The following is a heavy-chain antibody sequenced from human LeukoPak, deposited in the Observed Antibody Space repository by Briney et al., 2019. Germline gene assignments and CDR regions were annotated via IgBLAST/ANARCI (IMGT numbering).Heavy chain of an antibody. CDR3: ATGTVTTWNDI. D-gene: IGHD4-17*01. CDR2: IYTSGST. J-gene: IGHJ3*02. Sequence: SETLSLTCTVSGGSISSYYWSWIRQPAGRGLEWIGRIYTSGSTNYNPSPKSRVTMSVDTSKNQFSLKLSSVTAADTAVYYCATGTVTTWNDIWGQGTMVTVSS. CDR1: GGSISSYY. V-gene: IGHV4-4*07.